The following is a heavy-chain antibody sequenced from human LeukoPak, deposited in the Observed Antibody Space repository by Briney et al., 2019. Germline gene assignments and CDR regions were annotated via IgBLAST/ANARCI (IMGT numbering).Heavy chain of an antibody. Sequence: PGGSLRLSCAASGFSFSSYEMNWVRQAPGKGLEWVSYISSSGSTIYYAESVKGRFTISRDNAKNSLYLQMNSLRAEDTAVYYCAREERAYCGGDCYSDRFDPWGQGTLVTVSS. CDR3: AREERAYCGGDCYSDRFDP. D-gene: IGHD2-21*02. CDR1: GFSFSSYE. V-gene: IGHV3-48*03. J-gene: IGHJ5*02. CDR2: ISSSGSTI.